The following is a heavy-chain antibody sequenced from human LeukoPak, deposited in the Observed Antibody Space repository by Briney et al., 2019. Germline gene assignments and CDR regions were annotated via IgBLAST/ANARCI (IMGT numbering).Heavy chain of an antibody. Sequence: SETLSLTCAVYGGSFSGYYWSWIRQPSGKGLEWIGEINHSGSTNYNPSLKSRVTISVDTSKNQFSLKLSSVTAADTAVYYCARAPGGSNFDYWGQGTLVAVSS. D-gene: IGHD2-8*02. CDR2: INHSGST. CDR3: ARAPGGSNFDY. CDR1: GGSFSGYY. J-gene: IGHJ4*02. V-gene: IGHV4-34*01.